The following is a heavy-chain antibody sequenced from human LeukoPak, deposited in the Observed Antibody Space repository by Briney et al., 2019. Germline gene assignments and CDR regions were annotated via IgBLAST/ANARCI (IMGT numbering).Heavy chain of an antibody. CDR2: IRQDGSEK. J-gene: IGHJ3*02. CDR1: GVTFSSYC. Sequence: GGSMRLSCAASGVTFSSYCRSWVRQAPGKGLEWVANIRQDGSEKYYVDSVKGRFTISRDNAKNSLYLQMNSLRAVDTAVYYCASIAALNAFDIWGQGTMVTVSS. V-gene: IGHV3-7*03. CDR3: ASIAALNAFDI. D-gene: IGHD6-13*01.